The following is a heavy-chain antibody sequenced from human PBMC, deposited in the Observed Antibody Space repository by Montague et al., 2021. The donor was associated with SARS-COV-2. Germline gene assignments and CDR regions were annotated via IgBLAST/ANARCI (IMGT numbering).Heavy chain of an antibody. CDR3: AKDREMDYSADY. CDR1: GFIFRHYA. CDR2: ISTSGDYT. D-gene: IGHD5-24*01. V-gene: IGHV3-23*01. J-gene: IGHJ4*02. Sequence: SLRLSCAASGFIFRHYAMSWVRQAPGKGLEWVSGISTSGDYTYYADSSKGRFTISRDNSRNTLYLQMNSLRAEDTAIYYCAKDREMDYSADYWGQGTLVTVSS.